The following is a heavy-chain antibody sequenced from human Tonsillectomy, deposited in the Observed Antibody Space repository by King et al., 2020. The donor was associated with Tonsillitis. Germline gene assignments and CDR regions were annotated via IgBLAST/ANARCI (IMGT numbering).Heavy chain of an antibody. Sequence: QLQESGPGLVKPSETLSLTCTVSGGSMSNFYWSWIRQPPGKGLEWIGYIYYSGSTNYNPSLKSRVTMSVDTSKNQFSLKLSSVSAADTAVDYCARAPAYGSGSFPYYYGMDVGGQGTTVTVSS. CDR3: ARAPAYGSGSFPYYYGMDV. CDR2: IYYSGST. D-gene: IGHD3-10*01. J-gene: IGHJ6*02. V-gene: IGHV4-59*01. CDR1: GGSMSNFY.